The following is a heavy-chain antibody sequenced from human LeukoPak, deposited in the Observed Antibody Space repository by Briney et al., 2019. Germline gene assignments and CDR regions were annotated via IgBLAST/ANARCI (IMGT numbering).Heavy chain of an antibody. CDR3: ASRQGLGWHYVN. J-gene: IGHJ4*02. CDR2: ISDSGGST. CDR1: GFTFSSYA. Sequence: GGSLRLSCVDAGFTFSSYAMSWVRQVPGKGLEWVSGISDSGGSTYYADSVKGRFTISRDNSKNTLYLQMNSLRAEDTAVYYCASRQGLGWHYVNWGQGTLVTVSS. V-gene: IGHV3-23*01. D-gene: IGHD3-10*02.